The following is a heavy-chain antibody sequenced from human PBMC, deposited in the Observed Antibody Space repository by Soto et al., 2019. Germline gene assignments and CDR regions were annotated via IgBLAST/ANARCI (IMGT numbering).Heavy chain of an antibody. D-gene: IGHD2-2*01. V-gene: IGHV1-69*13. Sequence: SVKVSCKASGGTFSSYAISWVRQAPGQGLEWMGGIIPIFGTANYAQKFQGRVTITADESTSTAYMELSSLRSEDTAVYYCARVYCSSTSCYQGAEYFQHWGQGTLVTVSS. CDR1: GGTFSSYA. J-gene: IGHJ1*01. CDR3: ARVYCSSTSCYQGAEYFQH. CDR2: IIPIFGTA.